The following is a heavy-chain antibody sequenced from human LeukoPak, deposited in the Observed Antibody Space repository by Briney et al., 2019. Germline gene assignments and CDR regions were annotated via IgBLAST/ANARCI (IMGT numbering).Heavy chain of an antibody. V-gene: IGHV3-7*01. CDR2: IKQDGSEK. CDR3: ARGPTRANSTDY. J-gene: IGHJ4*02. D-gene: IGHD2/OR15-2a*01. CDR1: RFTFSSYW. Sequence: PGGSLRLSCAASRFTFSSYWMSWVRQAPGKGLEWVANIKQDGSEKYYVDSVKGRFTISRDNAKNSLYLQTNSLRAEDTAVYYCARGPTRANSTDYWGQGALVTVSS.